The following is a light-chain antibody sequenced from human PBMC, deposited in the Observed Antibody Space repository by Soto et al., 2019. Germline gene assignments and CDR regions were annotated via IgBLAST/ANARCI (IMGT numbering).Light chain of an antibody. V-gene: IGKV3-20*01. CDR2: GGS. CDR3: QQYDTSPIT. J-gene: IGKJ5*01. Sequence: EIVLTQSPGPLSLSPGERATLSCRASQSVGSAYLAWYQQRPGQAPRLLIYGGSSRATGIPDRFSGRGSGTDFSLTISRLEPEDFALYYCQQYDTSPITFGQGTRLEIK. CDR1: QSVGSAY.